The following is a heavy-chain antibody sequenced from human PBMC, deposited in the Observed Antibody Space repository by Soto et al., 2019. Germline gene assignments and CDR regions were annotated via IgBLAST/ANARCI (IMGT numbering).Heavy chain of an antibody. D-gene: IGHD3-22*01. CDR1: GFPFSSYV. CDR2: ISGGGGST. V-gene: IGHV3-23*01. CDR3: AKDHTVVIRDAFDI. Sequence: DVQLLESGGGLVQPGGSLRLSCAVSGFPFSSYVMTWVRQAPGKGLEWVSVISGGGGSTNYAESVKGRFTISRDNSENTLYLQMKSLRAEDTAVYYCAKDHTVVIRDAFDIWGQGTMVNVSS. J-gene: IGHJ3*02.